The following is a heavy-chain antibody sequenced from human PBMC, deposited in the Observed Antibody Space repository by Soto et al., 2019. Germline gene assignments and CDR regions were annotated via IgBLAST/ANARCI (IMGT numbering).Heavy chain of an antibody. J-gene: IGHJ4*02. D-gene: IGHD3-10*01. CDR1: GFTFHSYG. CDR3: TRDHYGSGAV. V-gene: IGHV3-7*03. Sequence: EGQLVESGGDLVQPGGSLRLSCAASGFTFHSYGMTWVRQSPGKGPEWVASIMSGGTEKDYVDSVKGRFTISRGDAKQSLHLHMSSVRAEDTGIYFCTRDHYGSGAVWGQGTPVTVAS. CDR2: IMSGGTEK.